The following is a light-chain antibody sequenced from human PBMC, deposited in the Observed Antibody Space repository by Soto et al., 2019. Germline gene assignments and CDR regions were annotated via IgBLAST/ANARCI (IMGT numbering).Light chain of an antibody. V-gene: IGKV1-39*01. J-gene: IGKJ5*01. CDR3: QQSYSTPIT. Sequence: DIQMTQSPSSLSASVGDRVTITCRASQSISSYLNWYQQKPGKAPKLLIYAASSLQSGVPSRFSGSGAGTACTLTSSRPPPEDSAAQYGQQSYSTPITFGQGTRVESK. CDR2: AAS. CDR1: QSISSY.